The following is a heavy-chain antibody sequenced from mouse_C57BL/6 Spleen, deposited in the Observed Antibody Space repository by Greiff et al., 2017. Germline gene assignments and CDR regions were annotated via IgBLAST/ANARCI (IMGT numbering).Heavy chain of an antibody. V-gene: IGHV1-55*01. Sequence: QVQLQQPGAELVKPGASVKMSCKASGYTFTSYWITWVKQRPGQGLEWIGDIYPGSGSTNYNEKFKSKATLTVDTSSSTAYMQLSSLTSEDSAVYYCARGGEFITTVVEDYWGQGTTLTVSS. CDR1: GYTFTSYW. D-gene: IGHD1-1*01. J-gene: IGHJ2*01. CDR3: ARGGEFITTVVEDY. CDR2: IYPGSGST.